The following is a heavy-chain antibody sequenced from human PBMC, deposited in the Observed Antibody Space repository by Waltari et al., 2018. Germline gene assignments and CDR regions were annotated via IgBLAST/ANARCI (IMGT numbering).Heavy chain of an antibody. Sequence: QVQLVESGGGVVQPGRSLRLSCAASRFTFSSDGMHWVRQVPGKGLGWGAVIWYDGSNKYYADSVKGRFTISRDNSKNTLYLQMNSLRAEDTAVYYCARDLGGWGQGTLVTVSS. V-gene: IGHV3-33*01. CDR2: IWYDGSNK. CDR3: ARDLGG. J-gene: IGHJ4*02. CDR1: RFTFSSDG.